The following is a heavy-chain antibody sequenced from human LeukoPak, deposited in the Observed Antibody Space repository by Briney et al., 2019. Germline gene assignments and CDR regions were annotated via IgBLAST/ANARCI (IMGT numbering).Heavy chain of an antibody. Sequence: SETLSLTCTVSGGSISSYYWSWIRQPAGKGLEWIGRIYTSGSTNYNPSLKSRVTMSVDTSKNQFSLKLSSVTAADTAVYYCARSPYCSSTSCYDYWGQGTLVTVSS. CDR1: GGSISSYY. D-gene: IGHD2-2*01. J-gene: IGHJ4*02. CDR2: IYTSGST. CDR3: ARSPYCSSTSCYDY. V-gene: IGHV4-4*07.